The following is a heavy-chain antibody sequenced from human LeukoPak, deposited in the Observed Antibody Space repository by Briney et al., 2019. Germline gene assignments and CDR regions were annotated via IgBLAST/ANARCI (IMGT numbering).Heavy chain of an antibody. CDR1: GGSISSGSYY. CDR2: IYTSGST. J-gene: IGHJ3*02. CDR3: ARGHQSLITMVRGVISDAFDI. V-gene: IGHV4-61*02. Sequence: SQTLSLTCTVSGGSISSGSYYWSWIRQPAGKGLEWIGRIYTSGSTNYNPSLKSRVTISVDTSKNQFSLKLSSVTAADTAVYYCARGHQSLITMVRGVISDAFDIWGQGTMVTVSP. D-gene: IGHD3-10*01.